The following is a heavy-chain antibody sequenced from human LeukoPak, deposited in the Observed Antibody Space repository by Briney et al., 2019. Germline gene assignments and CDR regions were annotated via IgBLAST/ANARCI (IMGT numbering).Heavy chain of an antibody. D-gene: IGHD3-9*01. V-gene: IGHV3-48*01. CDR2: ISSSSSTI. CDR1: GFTFSSYS. CDR3: ARVTNFDWLFLGWFDP. J-gene: IGHJ5*02. Sequence: GGSLRLSCAASGFTFSSYSMNWVRQAPGKGLEWVSYISSSSSTIYYADSVKGRFTISRDNAKNSLYLQMNSLRAEDTAVYYCARVTNFDWLFLGWFDPWGQGTLVTVSS.